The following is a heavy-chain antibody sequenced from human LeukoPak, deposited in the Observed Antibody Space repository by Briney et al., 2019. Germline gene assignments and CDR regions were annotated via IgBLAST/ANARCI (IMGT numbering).Heavy chain of an antibody. CDR1: GGSISSYY. CDR2: IYYSGST. Sequence: PSETLSLTCTVSGGSISSYYWSWIRQPPGKGLEWIGYIYYSGSTNYNPSLKSRVTISVDTSKNQFSLKLSPVTAADTAVYYCARASSWPNFDYWGQGTLVTVSS. J-gene: IGHJ4*02. D-gene: IGHD6-13*01. CDR3: ARASSWPNFDY. V-gene: IGHV4-59*01.